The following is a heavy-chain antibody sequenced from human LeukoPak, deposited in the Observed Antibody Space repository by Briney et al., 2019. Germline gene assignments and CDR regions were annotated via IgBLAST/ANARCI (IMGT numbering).Heavy chain of an antibody. CDR1: GGTFSSYA. D-gene: IGHD5-12*01. CDR3: ARSEADIVATIVDY. V-gene: IGHV1-69*13. J-gene: IGHJ4*02. Sequence: ASVKVSCKASGGTFSSYAISWVRQAPGQGLEWMGGIIPIFGTANYAQEFQGRVTITADESTSTAYMELSSLRSEDTAVYYCARSEADIVATIVDYWGQGTLVTVSS. CDR2: IIPIFGTA.